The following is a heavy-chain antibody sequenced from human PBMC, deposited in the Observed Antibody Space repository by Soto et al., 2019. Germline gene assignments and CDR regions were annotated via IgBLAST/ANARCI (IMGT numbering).Heavy chain of an antibody. CDR2: IYYSGST. D-gene: IGHD5-12*01. Sequence: QVRLQESGPGLVKPSETLSLTCTVSGGSISSYYWSWIRQPPGKGLEWIGYIYYSGSTNYNPSLKSRVTISVDTSKNQFSLKLSSVTAADTAVYYCARVGIVASYFDYWGQGTLVTVSS. V-gene: IGHV4-59*01. CDR3: ARVGIVASYFDY. CDR1: GGSISSYY. J-gene: IGHJ4*02.